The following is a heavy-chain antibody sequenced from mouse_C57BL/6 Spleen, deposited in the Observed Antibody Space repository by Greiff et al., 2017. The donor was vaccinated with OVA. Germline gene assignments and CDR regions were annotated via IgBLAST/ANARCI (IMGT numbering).Heavy chain of an antibody. CDR3: ARLMSGSAMDY. D-gene: IGHD4-1*01. Sequence: VKLVESGAELARPGASVKLSCKASGYTFTSYGISWVKQRTGQGLEWIGEIYPRSGNTYYNEKFKGKATLTADKSSSTAYMELRSLTSEDSAVYFCARLMSGSAMDYWGQGTSVTVSS. J-gene: IGHJ4*01. CDR1: GYTFTSYG. CDR2: IYPRSGNT. V-gene: IGHV1-81*01.